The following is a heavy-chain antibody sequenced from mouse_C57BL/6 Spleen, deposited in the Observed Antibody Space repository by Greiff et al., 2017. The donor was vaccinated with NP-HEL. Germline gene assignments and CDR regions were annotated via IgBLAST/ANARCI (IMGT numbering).Heavy chain of an antibody. Sequence: QVQLQQSGPELVKPGASVKISCKASGYAFSSSWMNWVKQRPGKGLEWIGRIYPGDGDTNYNGKFKGKATLTADKSSSTAYMQLSSLTSEDSAVYFCARSSNYVYYWGQGTTLTVSS. CDR3: ARSSNYVYY. V-gene: IGHV1-82*01. J-gene: IGHJ2*01. CDR2: IYPGDGDT. CDR1: GYAFSSSW. D-gene: IGHD2-5*01.